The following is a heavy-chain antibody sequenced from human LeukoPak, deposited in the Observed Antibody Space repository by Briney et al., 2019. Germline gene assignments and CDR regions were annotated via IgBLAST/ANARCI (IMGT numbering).Heavy chain of an antibody. CDR1: VCSVPSNSAA. CDR3: ASGWHLHY. D-gene: IGHD6-19*01. CDR2: TYYRSWGYN. Sequence: SQTLSLTCAISVCSVPSNSAAWNWIRQSPSRGVEGRGRTYYRSWGYNGDAVSVRSRLTLNPDTSKNQFSLLLNSVPPDDTAVYYCASGWHLHYWGQGTLVTVSS. V-gene: IGHV6-1*01. J-gene: IGHJ4*02.